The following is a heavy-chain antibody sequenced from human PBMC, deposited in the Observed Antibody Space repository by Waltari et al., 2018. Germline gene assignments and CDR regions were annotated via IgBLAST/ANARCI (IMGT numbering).Heavy chain of an antibody. CDR3: ARAFFGVAPPGTEFDY. J-gene: IGHJ4*02. CDR1: DGSITSSTYY. Sequence: QLQLQESGPGLVKPSETLSLTCTVSDGSITSSTYYWGWIRQPPGKGLEWIGSIYYSGDTNYDTALQSRVTISVDTSKGQFSLKLSSVTAADTAVYYCARAFFGVAPPGTEFDYWGRGTLVTVSS. CDR2: IYYSGDT. D-gene: IGHD3-3*01. V-gene: IGHV4-39*07.